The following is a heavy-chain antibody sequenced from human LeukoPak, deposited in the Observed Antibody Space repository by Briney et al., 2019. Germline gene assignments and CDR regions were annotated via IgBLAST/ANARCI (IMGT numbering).Heavy chain of an antibody. CDR3: ALPYYYDSSGYTGPDAFDI. CDR1: GFIFSSYA. J-gene: IGHJ3*02. V-gene: IGHV3-43*02. CDR2: ISGDGGST. D-gene: IGHD3-22*01. Sequence: GGSLRLSCAASGFIFSSYAMSWVRHAPGKGLEWVSLISGDGGSTYYADSVKGRFTISRDNSKNSLYLQMNSLRTEDTALYYCALPYYYDSSGYTGPDAFDIWGQGTMVTVSS.